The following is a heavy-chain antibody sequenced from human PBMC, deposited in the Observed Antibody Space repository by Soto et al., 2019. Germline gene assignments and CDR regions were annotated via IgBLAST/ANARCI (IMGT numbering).Heavy chain of an antibody. CDR3: VTKLSGVVY. V-gene: IGHV1-2*04. Sequence: ASVKVSCKASGYSFTGNSLHLVRQAPVQVLELIVWIHPNNFGTNYSLKFQGWFTITMYTSVNTAYIDLNMLKSDDTAVYYCVTKLSGVVYWGQGNLVTVSS. CDR1: GYSFTGNS. D-gene: IGHD3-10*01. J-gene: IGHJ4*02. CDR2: IHPNNFGT.